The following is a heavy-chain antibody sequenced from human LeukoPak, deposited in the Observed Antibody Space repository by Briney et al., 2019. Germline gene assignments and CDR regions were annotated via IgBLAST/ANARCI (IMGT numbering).Heavy chain of an antibody. Sequence: GGSLRLSCAASGLSFSSYAMSWVRQAPGKGLEWVSAISGSGGSTYYAGSVKGRFTISRDNSKNTLYLQMNSLRAEDTAVYYCATSLGTYGSGSYNVYGMDVWGRGTTVTVSS. V-gene: IGHV3-23*01. CDR1: GLSFSSYA. J-gene: IGHJ6*02. D-gene: IGHD3-10*01. CDR3: ATSLGTYGSGSYNVYGMDV. CDR2: ISGSGGST.